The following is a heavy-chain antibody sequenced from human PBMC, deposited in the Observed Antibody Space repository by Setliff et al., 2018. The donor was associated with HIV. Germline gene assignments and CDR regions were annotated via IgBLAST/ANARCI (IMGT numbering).Heavy chain of an antibody. V-gene: IGHV1-46*01. D-gene: IGHD6-6*01. CDR3: ARQTGEQLVDY. Sequence: ASVKVSCKTSGYAFTDNYIHWVRQAPGQGLEWMGVINPSDGSTTYAQKFQGRVKMTRDTSTNTVYMQLSSLRSEDTAVYYCARQTGEQLVDYWGQGTLVTVSS. CDR2: INPSDGST. CDR1: GYAFTDNY. J-gene: IGHJ4*02.